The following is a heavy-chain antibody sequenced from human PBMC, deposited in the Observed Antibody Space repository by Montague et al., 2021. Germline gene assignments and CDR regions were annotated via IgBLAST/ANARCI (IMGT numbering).Heavy chain of an antibody. V-gene: IGHV4-59*08. CDR2: IYDSGTT. D-gene: IGHD7-27*01. Sequence: SETLSLTCTVTGGSISEFYWSWIRQSPEKGLEWIGYIYDSGTTNYNPSLKSRVTISADTSMNQFSLNLRSVTAADTAVYLCARRLGIRAPFDYWGQGTLVTVAS. J-gene: IGHJ4*02. CDR3: ARRLGIRAPFDY. CDR1: GGSISEFY.